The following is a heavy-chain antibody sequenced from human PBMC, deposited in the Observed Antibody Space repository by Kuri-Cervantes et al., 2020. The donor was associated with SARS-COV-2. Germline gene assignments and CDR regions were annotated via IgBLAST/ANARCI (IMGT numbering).Heavy chain of an antibody. J-gene: IGHJ6*02. Sequence: GGSLRVSCKGSGYSFTSYWIGWMRQMPGKGLEWMGIIYPGDSDTRYSPSFQGQVTISADKSISTAYLQWSSLKASDTAMYYCARLPCGTIFGSGGSCYSSTNYYYYGMDVWGQGTTVTVSS. CDR3: ARLPCGTIFGSGGSCYSSTNYYYYGMDV. CDR2: IYPGDSDT. V-gene: IGHV5-51*01. D-gene: IGHD2-15*01. CDR1: GYSFTSYW.